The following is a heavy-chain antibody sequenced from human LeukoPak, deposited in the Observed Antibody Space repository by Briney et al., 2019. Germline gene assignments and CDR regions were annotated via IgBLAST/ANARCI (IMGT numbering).Heavy chain of an antibody. CDR3: AKTPDYDFWSGNFDY. V-gene: IGHV3-23*01. D-gene: IGHD3-3*01. Sequence: GGSLRLSCAASGFTFSSYAMSWVRQAPGKGLEWVSAISGSGGSTYYADSVKGRFTISRDNSKNTLYLQMNSLRAEDTAVYYCAKTPDYDFWSGNFDYWGQGTLVTVSS. J-gene: IGHJ4*02. CDR2: ISGSGGST. CDR1: GFTFSSYA.